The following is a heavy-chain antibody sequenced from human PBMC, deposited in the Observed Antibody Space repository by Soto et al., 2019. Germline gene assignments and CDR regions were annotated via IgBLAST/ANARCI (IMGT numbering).Heavy chain of an antibody. J-gene: IGHJ5*02. CDR3: ARARVVVAATPPWFDP. CDR1: GGSISSGGYS. V-gene: IGHV4-30-2*01. D-gene: IGHD2-15*01. Sequence: PSETLSLTCAVSGGSISSGGYSWSWIRQPPGKGLEWIGYIYHSGSTYYNPSLKSRVTISVDRSKNQFSLKLSSVTAADTAVYYCARARVVVAATPPWFDPWGQGTLVTVS. CDR2: IYHSGST.